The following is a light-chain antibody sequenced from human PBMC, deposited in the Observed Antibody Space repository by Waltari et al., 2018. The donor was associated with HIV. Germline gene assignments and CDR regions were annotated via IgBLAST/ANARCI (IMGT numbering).Light chain of an antibody. CDR3: SSYTSSSIWV. CDR2: EVS. Sequence: QSALTQPASVSGSPGQSPTISCTGTRSDVGSYNDVPWYQQHPGKAPKLMIYEVSDQPSGVSNRFSGSKSDNTASLTISGLQAEDEADYFCSSYTSSSIWVFGGGTKLTVL. J-gene: IGLJ3*02. V-gene: IGLV2-14*01. CDR1: RSDVGSYND.